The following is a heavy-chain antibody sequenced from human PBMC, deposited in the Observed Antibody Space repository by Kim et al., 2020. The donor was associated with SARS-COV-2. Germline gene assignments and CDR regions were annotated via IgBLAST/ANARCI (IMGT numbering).Heavy chain of an antibody. D-gene: IGHD2-21*01. J-gene: IGHJ4*01. V-gene: IGHV3-23*01. CDR2: TNNHGGST. CDR1: GFTFSDFA. Sequence: GGSLRLSCVASGFTFSDFAMGWVRQAPGKGLEWVALTNNHGGSTYYADSVKGRFTISKDNSRNTLSLQMNSLRGDDTAVYHCVKDRWVGAITAYFDYWG. CDR3: VKDRWVGAITAYFDY.